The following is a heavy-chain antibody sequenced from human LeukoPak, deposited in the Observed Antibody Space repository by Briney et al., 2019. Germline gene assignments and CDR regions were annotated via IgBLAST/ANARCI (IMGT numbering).Heavy chain of an antibody. CDR3: VRVGLYCSSTSCWDY. Sequence: PGGSLRLSCAASGFTFSSYSMNWVRQAPGKGLEWVSSISSSSSYIYYADSVKGRFTISRDNAKNSLYLQMNSLRAEDTAVYYCVRVGLYCSSTSCWDYWGQGTLVTVSS. J-gene: IGHJ4*02. V-gene: IGHV3-21*01. D-gene: IGHD2-2*01. CDR2: ISSSSSYI. CDR1: GFTFSSYS.